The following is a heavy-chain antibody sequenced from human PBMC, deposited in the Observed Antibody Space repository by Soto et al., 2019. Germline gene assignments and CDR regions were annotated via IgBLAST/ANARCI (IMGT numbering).Heavy chain of an antibody. J-gene: IGHJ4*02. Sequence: SETLSLTCTVSGGSISSGDYYWSWIRQPPGKGLEWIGYIYYSGSTYYKPSLKSRVTISVDTSKNQFSLKLSSVTAADTAVYYCARVASRHNSSGWLFDYWGQGTLVTVSS. V-gene: IGHV4-30-4*01. CDR2: IYYSGST. CDR3: ARVASRHNSSGWLFDY. CDR1: GGSISSGDYY. D-gene: IGHD6-19*01.